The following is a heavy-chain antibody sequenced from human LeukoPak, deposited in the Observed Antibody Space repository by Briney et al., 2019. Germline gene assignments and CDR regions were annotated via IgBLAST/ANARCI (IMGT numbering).Heavy chain of an antibody. D-gene: IGHD3-22*01. CDR3: AEETYYYDSSGYLFDY. J-gene: IGHJ4*02. CDR1: GFTFSSYA. Sequence: GGSLRLSCAASGFTFSSYAMSWVRQAPGKGREWVSAISGSGGSTYYADSVKGRFTISRDNSKNTLYLQMNSLRAEDTAVYYCAEETYYYDSSGYLFDYWGQGTLVTVSS. CDR2: ISGSGGST. V-gene: IGHV3-23*01.